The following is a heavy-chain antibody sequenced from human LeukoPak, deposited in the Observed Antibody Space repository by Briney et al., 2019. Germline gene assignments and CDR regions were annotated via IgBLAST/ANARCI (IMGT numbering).Heavy chain of an antibody. J-gene: IGHJ6*03. CDR2: IYYSGST. D-gene: IGHD6-6*01. V-gene: IGHV4-59*08. CDR3: ARVPSSSSFGYYYYYMDV. CDR1: GGSISDYY. Sequence: PSETLSLTCTVSGGSISDYYWSWIRQPPGKGLEWIGYIYYSGSTNYNPSLKSRVTISVDTSKNQFSLKLSSVTAADTAVYYCARVPSSSSFGYYYYYMDVWGKGTTVTVSS.